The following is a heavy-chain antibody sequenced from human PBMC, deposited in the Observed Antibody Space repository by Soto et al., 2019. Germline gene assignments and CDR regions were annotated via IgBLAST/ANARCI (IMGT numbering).Heavy chain of an antibody. V-gene: IGHV1-2*04. D-gene: IGHD2-2*01. Sequence: ASVKVSCKASGYTFTGYYMHWVRQAPGQGLEWMGWINPNSGGTNYAQKFQGWVTMTRDTSISTAYMELSRLRSDDTAVYYCAREYCSSTSCQTFAYWGQGTLVTVSS. CDR1: GYTFTGYY. CDR2: INPNSGGT. CDR3: AREYCSSTSCQTFAY. J-gene: IGHJ4*02.